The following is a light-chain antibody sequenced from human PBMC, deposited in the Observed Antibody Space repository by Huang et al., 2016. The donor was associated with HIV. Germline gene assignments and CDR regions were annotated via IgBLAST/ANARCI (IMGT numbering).Light chain of an antibody. Sequence: IQLTQSPSSLSASVGDRVTITCRASLGISNYLAWDQQKPGKAPNLLIYGASTLQSGVPSRFSGSGSGTDFTLTISSLQPEDFATYYCQQVNSYPLTFGHGTRLEIK. CDR3: QQVNSYPLT. CDR2: GAS. CDR1: LGISNY. V-gene: IGKV1-9*01. J-gene: IGKJ5*01.